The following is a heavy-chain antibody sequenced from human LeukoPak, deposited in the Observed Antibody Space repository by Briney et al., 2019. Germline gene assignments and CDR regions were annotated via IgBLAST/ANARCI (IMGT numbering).Heavy chain of an antibody. CDR3: ARVVSMTMIVVIPLYFDY. CDR1: GYSISSGYY. Sequence: SETLSLTCTVSGYSISSGYYWGWIRQPPGKGLEWIGNIFHSGSTYYNPSLKSRVTISVDTSKNQFSLKLTSVTAADTAVYYCARVVSMTMIVVIPLYFDYWGREPWSPSPQ. J-gene: IGHJ4*02. D-gene: IGHD3-22*01. CDR2: IFHSGST. V-gene: IGHV4-38-2*02.